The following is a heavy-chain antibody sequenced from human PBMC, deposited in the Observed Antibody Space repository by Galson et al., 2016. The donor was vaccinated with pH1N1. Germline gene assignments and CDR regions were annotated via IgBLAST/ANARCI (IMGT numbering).Heavy chain of an antibody. CDR3: AGGVRGGELMDQ. Sequence: SVKVSCKASGYTLTNYAMNWVRQAPGQGLEYIGFINTNTGNPTYAQGFTGRFVFSLDASVNTAYLQISSLKAEDTAVYYCAGGVRGGELMDQWGQGTLVTSPQ. J-gene: IGHJ4*02. V-gene: IGHV7-4-1*02. D-gene: IGHD3-10*01. CDR2: INTNTGNP. CDR1: GYTLTNYA.